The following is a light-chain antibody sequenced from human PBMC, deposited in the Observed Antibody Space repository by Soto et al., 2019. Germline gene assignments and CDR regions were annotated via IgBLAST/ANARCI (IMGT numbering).Light chain of an antibody. Sequence: QSVLTQPASVSGSPGQSITISCTGTSSDVGGYNSVSWYQHHPGKAPKLMIYDVINRSSGVSSRFSGSKSDNTASLTISWLQAEDEADYYCKSYTSRSTYVFGTGTKVTVL. J-gene: IGLJ1*01. CDR2: DVI. CDR1: SSDVGGYNS. V-gene: IGLV2-14*03. CDR3: KSYTSRSTYV.